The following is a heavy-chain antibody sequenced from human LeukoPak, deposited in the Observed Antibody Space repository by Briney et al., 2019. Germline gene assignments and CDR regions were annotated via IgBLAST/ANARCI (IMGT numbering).Heavy chain of an antibody. CDR1: GYSFTSYW. CDR2: IYPGDSDT. J-gene: IGHJ3*02. CDR3: ASHSMGGDIRDAFDI. D-gene: IGHD5-12*01. Sequence: GESLKISCKGSGYSFTSYWIGWVRQMPGKGLEWMGIIYPGDSDTRYSPSFQGQVTISADKSISTAYLQWSGLKASDTAMYYCASHSMGGDIRDAFDIWGQGTMVTVSS. V-gene: IGHV5-51*01.